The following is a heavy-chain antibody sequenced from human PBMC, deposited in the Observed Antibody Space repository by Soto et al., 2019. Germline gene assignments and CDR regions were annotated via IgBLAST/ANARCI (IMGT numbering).Heavy chain of an antibody. CDR1: GFTFGSYA. CDR2: ISYDGSNK. V-gene: IGHV3-30-3*01. Sequence: PGGSLRLSCAASGFTFGSYAIHWVRQAPGKGLEWVAVISYDGSNKYYADSVKGRFTISRDNSKNTLYLQMNSLRAEDTAVYYCARDPSTYYYDSSGYYPWFDPWGQGTLVTVSS. D-gene: IGHD3-22*01. CDR3: ARDPSTYYYDSSGYYPWFDP. J-gene: IGHJ5*02.